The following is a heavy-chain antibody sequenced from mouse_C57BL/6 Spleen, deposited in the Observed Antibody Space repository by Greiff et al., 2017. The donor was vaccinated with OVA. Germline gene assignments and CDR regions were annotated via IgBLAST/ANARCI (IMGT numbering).Heavy chain of an antibody. CDR2: IHPNSGST. V-gene: IGHV1-64*01. D-gene: IGHD2-5*01. Sequence: VQLQQPGAELVKPGASVKLSCKASGYTFTSYWMHWVKQRPGQGLEWIGMIHPNSGSTNYNEKFKSKATLTVDKSSSTAYMQLSSLTSEDSAVYYCARSNPGGSFAYWGQGTLVTVSA. CDR3: ARSNPGGSFAY. CDR1: GYTFTSYW. J-gene: IGHJ3*01.